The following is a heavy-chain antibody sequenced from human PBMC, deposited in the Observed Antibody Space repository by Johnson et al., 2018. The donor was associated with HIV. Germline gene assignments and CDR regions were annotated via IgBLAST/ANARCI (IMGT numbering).Heavy chain of an antibody. D-gene: IGHD1-26*01. Sequence: QLVESGGGLVQPGRSLRLSCAASGFTYDDYAMHWVRQAPGKGLEWVSGSSWNSGSRGYADSVKGRVSISSDNGKNSLYLQMNRLRAEDTALYYCAKDMSSGSYFGEWDHDAFDIWGQGTMVTVSS. CDR1: GFTYDDYA. CDR2: SSWNSGSR. CDR3: AKDMSSGSYFGEWDHDAFDI. V-gene: IGHV3-9*01. J-gene: IGHJ3*02.